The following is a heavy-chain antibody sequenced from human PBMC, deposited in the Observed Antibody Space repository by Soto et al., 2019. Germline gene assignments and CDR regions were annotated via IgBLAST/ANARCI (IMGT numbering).Heavy chain of an antibody. CDR1: GFTFSSYY. CDR2: IKQDGSGR. Sequence: EVQMVESGGGLVQPGGSLRLSCAASGFTFSSYYMMWFLQAPGKGLEWVADIKQDGSGRHYVDSVKGRFTISRDNAKNSLYLQMNSLRVEDTAVYYCANRHLNWGQGTLVTVSS. J-gene: IGHJ4*02. V-gene: IGHV3-7*01. CDR3: ANRHLN.